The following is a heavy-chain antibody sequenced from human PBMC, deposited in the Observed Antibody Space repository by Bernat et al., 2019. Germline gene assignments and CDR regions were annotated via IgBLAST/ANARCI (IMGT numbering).Heavy chain of an antibody. CDR3: AKDKDGTIPPPRDAFDI. V-gene: IGHV3-43*01. J-gene: IGHJ3*02. CDR1: GFTFDDYT. D-gene: IGHD2-8*01. Sequence: EVQLVESGGVVVQPGGSLRLSCAASGFTFDDYTMHWVRQAPGKGLEWVSLISWDGGSTYYADSVKGRFTISRDNSKNSLYLQMNSLRTEDTALYYCAKDKDGTIPPPRDAFDIWGQGTMVTVSS. CDR2: ISWDGGST.